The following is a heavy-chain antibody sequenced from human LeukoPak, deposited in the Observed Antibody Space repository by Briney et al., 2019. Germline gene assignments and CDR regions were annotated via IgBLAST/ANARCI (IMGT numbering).Heavy chain of an antibody. V-gene: IGHV3-30-3*01. CDR3: AKAASSSWPSYYYGMDV. CDR2: ISYDGSNK. D-gene: IGHD6-13*01. Sequence: GGSLRLSCAASGFTFSSYAMHWVRQAPGKGLEWVAVISYDGSNKYYADSVKGRFTISRDNSKNTLYLQMNSLRAEDTAVYYCAKAASSSWPSYYYGMDVWGQGTTVTVSS. J-gene: IGHJ6*02. CDR1: GFTFSSYA.